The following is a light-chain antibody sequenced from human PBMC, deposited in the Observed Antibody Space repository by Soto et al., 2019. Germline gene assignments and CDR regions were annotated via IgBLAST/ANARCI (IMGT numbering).Light chain of an antibody. J-gene: IGKJ3*01. CDR1: QGIRNF. Sequence: DIQMTQSPTSLSSSVGDRVTITCRASQGIRNFVAWYQQKTGKAPKLLIYAASTLQSGVPSRFSGSGAGTDIPLTISSLQPEDVATYSCQKYSSVPVFGPGTKVEIK. CDR3: QKYSSVPV. V-gene: IGKV1-27*01. CDR2: AAS.